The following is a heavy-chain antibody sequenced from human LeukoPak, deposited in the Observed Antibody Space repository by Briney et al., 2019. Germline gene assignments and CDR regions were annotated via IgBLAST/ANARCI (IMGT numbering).Heavy chain of an antibody. J-gene: IGHJ4*02. V-gene: IGHV3-21*01. D-gene: IGHD4-11*01. CDR2: ISRSSSYI. Sequence: GGSLRLSCAASGYSFGSYSMNWVRQAPGMGLEWVSSISRSSSYIYYAESMKGRFTISRDNAKNSLYLQMNSLRAEDTAVYYCARGGPHDYSDYCFDYWGQGILVTVSS. CDR3: ARGGPHDYSDYCFDY. CDR1: GYSFGSYS.